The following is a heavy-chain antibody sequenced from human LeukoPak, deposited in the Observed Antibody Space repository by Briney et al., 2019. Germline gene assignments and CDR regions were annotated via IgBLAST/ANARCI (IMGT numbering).Heavy chain of an antibody. Sequence: SETLSLTCTVSGGSISSYYWSWIRQPAGKGLEWIGRIYTDGSTNYNPSLKSRVTVSVDTSNNQFSLRLNSVTAADTAVYYCARVKRRNYYGSGSSPDAFDIWGQGTMVTVSS. CDR2: IYTDGST. D-gene: IGHD3-10*01. V-gene: IGHV4-4*07. CDR3: ARVKRRNYYGSGSSPDAFDI. J-gene: IGHJ3*02. CDR1: GGSISSYY.